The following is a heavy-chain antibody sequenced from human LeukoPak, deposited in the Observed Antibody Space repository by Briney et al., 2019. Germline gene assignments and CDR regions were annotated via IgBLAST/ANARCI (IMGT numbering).Heavy chain of an antibody. CDR3: ARDRIQAWSYVGLFDY. Sequence: GGSLRLSGAASGFTFSAYHIHWVRQAPGKGLEWVAVISSDGSNIDYVDSVKGRFTISRDNSKNTVYLQMNSLGEEDTAVYYCARDRIQAWSYVGLFDYWGQGTLVTVSS. CDR2: ISSDGSNI. J-gene: IGHJ4*02. CDR1: GFTFSAYH. D-gene: IGHD5-18*01. V-gene: IGHV3-30*03.